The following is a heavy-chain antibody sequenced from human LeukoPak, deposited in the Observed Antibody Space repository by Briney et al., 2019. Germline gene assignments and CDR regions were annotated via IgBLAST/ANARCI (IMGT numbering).Heavy chain of an antibody. D-gene: IGHD3-10*02. J-gene: IGHJ6*02. CDR1: GGTFSSYA. CDR3: ARGSMFRSYYYGMDV. V-gene: IGHV1-69*01. Sequence: ASVKVSCKASGGTFSSYAISWERQAPGQGLEWMGGIIPIFGTANYAQKFQGRVTITADESTSTAYMELSSLRSEDTAVYYCARGSMFRSYYYGMDVWGQGTTVTVSS. CDR2: IIPIFGTA.